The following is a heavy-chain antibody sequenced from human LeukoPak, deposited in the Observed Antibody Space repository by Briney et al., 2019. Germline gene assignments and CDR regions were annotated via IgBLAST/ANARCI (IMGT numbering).Heavy chain of an antibody. J-gene: IGHJ6*03. Sequence: PGGSLRLSCAASGFTFSSYWMSWVRQAPGKGLEWVANIKQDGSEKYYVDSVKGRFTISRDNAKNSLYLQMNSLRAEDTALYYCARGSHYCGSGSYFKYYYYMDVWGKGTTVTVSS. CDR3: ARGSHYCGSGSYFKYYYYMDV. D-gene: IGHD3-10*01. CDR2: IKQDGSEK. V-gene: IGHV3-7*03. CDR1: GFTFSSYW.